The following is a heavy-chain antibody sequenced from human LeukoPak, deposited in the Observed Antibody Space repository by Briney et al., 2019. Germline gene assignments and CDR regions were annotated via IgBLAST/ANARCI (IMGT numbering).Heavy chain of an antibody. CDR2: VSGRDDST. CDR3: AKWGDYDILTGYYDPDY. Sequence: GGSLRLSCAASGFTLRNYAIFWVRQAPGKGLEWVSAVSGRDDSTYYADSVKGRFIISRDNSKNTLYLQMNSLRAEDTAVYYCAKWGDYDILTGYYDPDYWGQGTLVTVSS. D-gene: IGHD3-9*01. CDR1: GFTLRNYA. J-gene: IGHJ4*02. V-gene: IGHV3-23*01.